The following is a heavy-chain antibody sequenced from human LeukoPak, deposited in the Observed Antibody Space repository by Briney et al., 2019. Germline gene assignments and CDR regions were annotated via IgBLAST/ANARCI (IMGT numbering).Heavy chain of an antibody. CDR1: GGSISSSSYY. V-gene: IGHV4-39*07. CDR2: IYYSGST. CDR3: ARDEVTKMAYDY. J-gene: IGHJ4*02. D-gene: IGHD5-24*01. Sequence: SETLSLTCTVSGGSISSSSYYWGWIRQPPGKGLEWIGSIYYSGSTYYNPSLKSRVTISVDTSKNQFSLKLSSVTAADTAVYYCARDEVTKMAYDYWGQGTLVTVSS.